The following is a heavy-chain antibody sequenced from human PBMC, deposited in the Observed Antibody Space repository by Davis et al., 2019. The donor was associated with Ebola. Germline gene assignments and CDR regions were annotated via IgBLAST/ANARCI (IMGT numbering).Heavy chain of an antibody. D-gene: IGHD3-10*01. V-gene: IGHV3-7*03. J-gene: IGHJ4*02. CDR3: ARDLWLGELLGTYYFDY. Sequence: GGSLRLSCAASGFTFSSYAMHWDRQAPGKGLEWVANIKQDGSEKYYVDSVKGRFTISRDNAKNPLYLQMNSLRAEDTAVYYCARDLWLGELLGTYYFDYWGQGTLVTVSS. CDR2: IKQDGSEK. CDR1: GFTFSSYA.